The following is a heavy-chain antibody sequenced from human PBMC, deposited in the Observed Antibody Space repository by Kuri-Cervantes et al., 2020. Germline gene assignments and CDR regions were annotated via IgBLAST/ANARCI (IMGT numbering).Heavy chain of an antibody. V-gene: IGHV3-30-3*01. CDR1: GFTFSSYA. Sequence: GGSLRLSCAASGFTFSSYAMHWVRQAPGKGLEWVAVISYDGSNKYYADSVKGRFTISRDNSKNTLYLQMNSLRAEDTAVCYCARDPGYSSSCFDYWGQGTLVTVSS. CDR2: ISYDGSNK. D-gene: IGHD6-13*01. J-gene: IGHJ4*02. CDR3: ARDPGYSSSCFDY.